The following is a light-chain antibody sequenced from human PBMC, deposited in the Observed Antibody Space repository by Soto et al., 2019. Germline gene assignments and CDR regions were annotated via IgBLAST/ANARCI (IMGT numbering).Light chain of an antibody. CDR1: SSDVGGYKF. CDR2: EVS. CDR3: SSYTSSTTWV. Sequence: QPVLTQPASVSASPGQSITISCTGTSSDVGGYKFVSWYQHHPGKAPKLMIYEVSYRPSGVSDRFSGSRSGNTASLTISGLQAEDESDYYCSSYTSSTTWVFGGGTKVTVL. V-gene: IGLV2-14*01. J-gene: IGLJ3*02.